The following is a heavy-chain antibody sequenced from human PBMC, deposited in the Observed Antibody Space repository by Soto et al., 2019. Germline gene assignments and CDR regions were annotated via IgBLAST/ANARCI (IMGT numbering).Heavy chain of an antibody. V-gene: IGHV3-33*01. CDR2: IWYDGSNK. D-gene: IGHD2-21*01. CDR1: GFTFSSYG. J-gene: IGHJ4*02. Sequence: QVQLVESGGGVVQPGRSLRLSCAASGFTFSSYGMHWVRQAPGKGLEWVAVIWYDGSNKYYADSVKGRFTISRDNSKNTLYLQMNSLRAEDTAVYYCARGEYCGGDCYSVDYWGQGTLVTVSS. CDR3: ARGEYCGGDCYSVDY.